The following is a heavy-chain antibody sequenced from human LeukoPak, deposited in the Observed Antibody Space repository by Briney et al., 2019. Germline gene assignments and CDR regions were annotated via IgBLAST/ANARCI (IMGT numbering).Heavy chain of an antibody. Sequence: ASVKVSCKASGYTFTSYYMHWVRQAPGQGLEWMGIINPSGGSTSYAQKFQGRVTMTRDTSTSTVYMELSSLRSEDTAVYYCARAGGSCSSTSCYLDYWGQGTLVTVS. D-gene: IGHD2-2*01. CDR3: ARAGGSCSSTSCYLDY. V-gene: IGHV1-46*01. J-gene: IGHJ4*02. CDR2: INPSGGST. CDR1: GYTFTSYY.